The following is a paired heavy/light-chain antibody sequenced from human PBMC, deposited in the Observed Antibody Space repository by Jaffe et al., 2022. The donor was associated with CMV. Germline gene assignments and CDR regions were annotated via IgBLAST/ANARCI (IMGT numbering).Heavy chain of an antibody. Sequence: EVQLVESGGVVVQPGGSLRLSCAASGFTFDDYTMHWVRQAPGKGLEWVSLISWDGGSTYYADSVKGRFTISRDNSKNSLYLQMNSLRTEDTALYYCAKDVCTQRSCYSYYYYMDVWGKGTTVTVSS. D-gene: IGHD2-15*01. CDR3: AKDVCTQRSCYSYYYYMDV. V-gene: IGHV3-43*01. J-gene: IGHJ6*03. CDR1: GFTFDDYT. CDR2: ISWDGGST.
Light chain of an antibody. Sequence: ETTLTQSPAFMSATPGDKVNISCKASQDIDDDMNWYQQKPGEAAIFIIQEATTLVPGIPPRFSGSGYGTDFTLTINNIESEDAAYYFCLQHDNFPLTFGQGTKLEIK. CDR2: EAT. V-gene: IGKV5-2*01. J-gene: IGKJ2*01. CDR3: LQHDNFPLT. CDR1: QDIDDD.